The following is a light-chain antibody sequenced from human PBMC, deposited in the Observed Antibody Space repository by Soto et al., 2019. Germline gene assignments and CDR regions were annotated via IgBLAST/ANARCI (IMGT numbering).Light chain of an antibody. J-gene: IGKJ4*01. Sequence: DIQVTQSPSSLSASVGDSVTITCRASQPIDRYLNWYQHKPGKAPKLLTNAASSLQSGVPSRFSGSGSATDFTLTISGLQPEDVAVYYCQQRNDWPLTFGGGTKVDIK. CDR1: QPIDRY. CDR2: AAS. V-gene: IGKV1-39*01. CDR3: QQRNDWPLT.